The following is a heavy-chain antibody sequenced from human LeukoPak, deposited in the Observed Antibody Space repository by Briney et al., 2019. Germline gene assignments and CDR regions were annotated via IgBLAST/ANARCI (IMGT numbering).Heavy chain of an antibody. D-gene: IGHD6-6*01. V-gene: IGHV1-69*05. Sequence: SVKVSCKASGGTFSSYAISWVRQAPGQGLEWMGGIIPIFGTANCAQKFQGRVTITTDGSTSTAYMELSSLRSEDTAVYYCAREGSSAPDDAFDIWGQGTMVTVSS. CDR3: AREGSSAPDDAFDI. J-gene: IGHJ3*02. CDR2: IIPIFGTA. CDR1: GGTFSSYA.